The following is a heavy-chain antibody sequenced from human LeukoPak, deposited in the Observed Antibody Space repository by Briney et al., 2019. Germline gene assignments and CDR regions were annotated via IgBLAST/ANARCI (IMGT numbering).Heavy chain of an antibody. CDR1: GYSFSTNM. Sequence: TGGSLRLSCVVSGYSFSTNMMTWVRQAPGKGLEWVATILTGGKESYRVDSVKGRFIISRDNAKNSLFLQMNSLRGDDTALYYCMSAHGYWGQGTLVTVSS. CDR2: ILTGGKES. J-gene: IGHJ4*02. CDR3: MSAHGY. V-gene: IGHV3-7*01.